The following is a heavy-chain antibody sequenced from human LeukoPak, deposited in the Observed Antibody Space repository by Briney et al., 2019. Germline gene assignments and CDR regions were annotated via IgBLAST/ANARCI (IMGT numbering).Heavy chain of an antibody. Sequence: PGGSLRLSCAASGFTFSNYAMIWVRQAPGKGLEWVAGLTNSGGYTYYADSVKGRFTISRDNSKNTLYLQMNSLRAEDTAVYYCAKDLTGVNYCLDQWGQGTLVTVSS. CDR2: LTNSGGYT. CDR1: GFTFSNYA. J-gene: IGHJ4*02. D-gene: IGHD1-7*01. V-gene: IGHV3-23*01. CDR3: AKDLTGVNYCLDQ.